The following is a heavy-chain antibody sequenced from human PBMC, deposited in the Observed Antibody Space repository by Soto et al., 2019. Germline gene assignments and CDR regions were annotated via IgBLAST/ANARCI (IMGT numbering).Heavy chain of an antibody. D-gene: IGHD5-12*01. CDR3: ARVNYDGNSTHNWFDP. CDR2: ISSGSSYI. J-gene: IGHJ5*02. V-gene: IGHV3-21*01. Sequence: EVQLVESGGGLVKPGGSLRLSCAASGFTFSSYSMNWVRQAPGKGLEWVSSISSGSSYIYYADSVKGRFTISRDNAKNSLYLQMNSLRAEDTAVYYCARVNYDGNSTHNWFDPWGQGTLVTVSS. CDR1: GFTFSSYS.